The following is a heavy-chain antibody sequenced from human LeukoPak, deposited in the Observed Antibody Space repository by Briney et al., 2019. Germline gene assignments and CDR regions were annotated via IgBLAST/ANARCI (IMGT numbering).Heavy chain of an antibody. J-gene: IGHJ4*02. CDR3: ARDPIGSRWPYYFDY. CDR2: INPSGSST. V-gene: IGHV1-46*01. Sequence: EASVKVSCKASGYTFTSYYIHWVRQAPGQGLEWMGIINPSGSSTSYAQKFQDRVTITRDTSASTAYMELSSLRSEDTAVYYCARDPIGSRWPYYFDYWGQGTLVTVSS. D-gene: IGHD2-15*01. CDR1: GYTFTSYY.